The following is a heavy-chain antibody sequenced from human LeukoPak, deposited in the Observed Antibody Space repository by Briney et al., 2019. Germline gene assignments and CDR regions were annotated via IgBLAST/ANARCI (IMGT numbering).Heavy chain of an antibody. D-gene: IGHD3/OR15-3a*01. V-gene: IGHV3-30*18. CDR1: GFTFSNYR. Sequence: GGSLRLSCAASGFTFSNYRMHWVRQAPGQGLEWVGIVSEDGSEKYYADSVRGRFTISRDNSRNTLFLQVNSLRPEDTAVYYCAKIKTTGTGDAFDIWGQGTMVIVSS. CDR3: AKIKTTGTGDAFDI. J-gene: IGHJ3*02. CDR2: VSEDGSEK.